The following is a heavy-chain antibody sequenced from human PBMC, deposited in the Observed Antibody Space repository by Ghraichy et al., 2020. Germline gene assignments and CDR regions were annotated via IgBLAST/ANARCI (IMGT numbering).Heavy chain of an antibody. V-gene: IGHV3-11*01. D-gene: IGHD2-15*01. Sequence: GGSLRLSCAASGFTFNDHYMSWIRQAPGKGLEWVSYISSSGGTVFYADSVRGRITVSRDNAKNSLYLQMNSLRAEDTAVYYCARAGGYCSGGSCYEYYYHGIDFWGQGTTVTVSS. J-gene: IGHJ6*02. CDR2: ISSSGGTV. CDR3: ARAGGYCSGGSCYEYYYHGIDF. CDR1: GFTFNDHY.